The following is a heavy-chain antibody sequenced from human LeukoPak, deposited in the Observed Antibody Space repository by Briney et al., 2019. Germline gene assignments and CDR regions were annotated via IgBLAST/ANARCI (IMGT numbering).Heavy chain of an antibody. V-gene: IGHV3-48*02. Sequence: GGSLRLSCAASGFTFSNYGMHWVRQAPGKGLEWVSYISSGSSTIYYADSVKGRFTISRDNAKNSLYLQMNSLRDEDTAVYYCLSGNYYFDYWGQGTLVTVSS. J-gene: IGHJ4*02. CDR3: LSGNYYFDY. D-gene: IGHD1-26*01. CDR2: ISSGSSTI. CDR1: GFTFSNYG.